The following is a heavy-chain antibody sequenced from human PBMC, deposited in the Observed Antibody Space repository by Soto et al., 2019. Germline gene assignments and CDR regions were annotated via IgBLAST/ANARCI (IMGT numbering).Heavy chain of an antibody. J-gene: IGHJ4*02. CDR2: IYYSGST. D-gene: IGHD3-3*01. CDR3: ASQLRFLEWLPPSGY. Sequence: SETLSLTCTVSGGSISSSSYYWGWIRQPPGKGLEWIGSIYYSGSTYYNPSLKSRVTISVDTSKNQFSLKLSSVTAADTAVYYCASQLRFLEWLPPSGYWGQGTLVTVSS. V-gene: IGHV4-39*01. CDR1: GGSISSSSYY.